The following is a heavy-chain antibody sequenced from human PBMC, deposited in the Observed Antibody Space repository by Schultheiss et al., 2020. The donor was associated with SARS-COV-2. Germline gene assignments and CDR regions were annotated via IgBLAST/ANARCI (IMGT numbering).Heavy chain of an antibody. J-gene: IGHJ6*02. Sequence: GESLKISCAASGFSFSDHYMTWIRQAPGKGLEWLSFISGSGGTIYYADSLKGRFTISRDNAKNSVYLQMNSLRAEDTAVYYCARDNTYYGPMDLWGQGTTVTVSS. CDR1: GFSFSDHY. V-gene: IGHV3-11*01. CDR3: ARDNTYYGPMDL. D-gene: IGHD3-10*01. CDR2: ISGSGGTI.